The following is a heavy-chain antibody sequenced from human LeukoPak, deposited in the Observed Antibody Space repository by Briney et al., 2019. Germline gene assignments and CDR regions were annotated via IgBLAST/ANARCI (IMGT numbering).Heavy chain of an antibody. D-gene: IGHD7-27*01. CDR2: IYYSGST. CDR3: ATSILGSGWFDP. CDR1: GGSISSYY. V-gene: IGHV4-59*12. Sequence: SETLSLTCTVSGGSISSYYWSWIRQPPGKGLEWIGYIYYSGSTYYNPSLKSRVTISVDTSKNQFSLKLSSVTAADTAVYYCATSILGSGWFDPWGQGTLVTVSS. J-gene: IGHJ5*02.